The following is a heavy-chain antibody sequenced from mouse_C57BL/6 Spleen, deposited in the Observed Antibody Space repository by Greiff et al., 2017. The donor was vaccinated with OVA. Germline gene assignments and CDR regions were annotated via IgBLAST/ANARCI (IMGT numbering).Heavy chain of an antibody. CDR3: ARGDYGSRGSLFDY. V-gene: IGHV5-4*01. D-gene: IGHD1-1*01. CDR2: ISDGGSYT. Sequence: EVQGVESGGGLVKPGGSLKLSCAASGFTFSSYAMSWVRLTPEKRLEWVATISDGGSYTYYPDNVKGRFTISRDNAKNNLYLQMSHLKSEDTAMYYCARGDYGSRGSLFDYWGQGTTLTVSS. CDR1: GFTFSSYA. J-gene: IGHJ2*01.